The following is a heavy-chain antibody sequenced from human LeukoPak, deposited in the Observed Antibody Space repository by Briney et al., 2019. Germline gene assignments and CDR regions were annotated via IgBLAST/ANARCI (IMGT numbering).Heavy chain of an antibody. J-gene: IGHJ5*02. V-gene: IGHV4-39*07. CDR1: GVSISSSNSY. CDR3: ARAFFEWFGESIP. Sequence: PSETLSLTCTVSGVSISSSNSYWGWIRQPPGKGLEWIGSIYYSGSTYYNPSLKSRVTISVDTSKNQFSLKLSSVTAADTAVYYCARAFFEWFGESIPWGQGTLVTVSS. CDR2: IYYSGST. D-gene: IGHD3-10*01.